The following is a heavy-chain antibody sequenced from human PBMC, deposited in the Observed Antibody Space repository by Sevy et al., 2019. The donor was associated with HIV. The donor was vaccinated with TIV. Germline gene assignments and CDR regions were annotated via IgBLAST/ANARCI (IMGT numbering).Heavy chain of an antibody. CDR1: GFTFDDYA. CDR2: ISWNSGSI. CDR3: AKDLTKTNYDFWSGYFFDY. D-gene: IGHD3-3*01. Sequence: GGSLRLSCAASGFTFDDYAMHWVRQAPGKGLEWVSGISWNSGSIGYADSVKGQFTISRDNAKNSLYLQMNSLRAEDTALYYCAKDLTKTNYDFWSGYFFDYWGQGTLVTVSS. V-gene: IGHV3-9*01. J-gene: IGHJ4*02.